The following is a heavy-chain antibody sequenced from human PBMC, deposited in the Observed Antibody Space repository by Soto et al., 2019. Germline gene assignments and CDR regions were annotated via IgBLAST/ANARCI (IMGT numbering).Heavy chain of an antibody. Sequence: LRLSCAASGFTFSSYSMSWVRQAPGKGLEWVSGFRSSGDGGTTYYADSVKGRFTISRDNSKNTLFLQMNSLRAEDTAIYYCAKKVNSGPGSQYFDYWGQGTLVTVSS. J-gene: IGHJ4*02. D-gene: IGHD3-10*01. CDR3: AKKVNSGPGSQYFDY. CDR1: GFTFSSYS. CDR2: FRSSGDGGTT. V-gene: IGHV3-23*01.